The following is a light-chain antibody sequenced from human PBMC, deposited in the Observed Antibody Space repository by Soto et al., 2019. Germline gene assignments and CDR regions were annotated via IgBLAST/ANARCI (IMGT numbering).Light chain of an antibody. CDR3: CSYAGSHTFVI. J-gene: IGLJ2*01. Sequence: QSALTQPASVSGSPGQSITISCTGASSDVVSYDLVSWYQQHPDKAPKLMIYEGTKRPSGVSNRFSGSKSGNTASLTISGVQADDEADYYCCSYAGSHTFVIFGAGTQLTVL. CDR1: SSDVVSYDL. CDR2: EGT. V-gene: IGLV2-23*03.